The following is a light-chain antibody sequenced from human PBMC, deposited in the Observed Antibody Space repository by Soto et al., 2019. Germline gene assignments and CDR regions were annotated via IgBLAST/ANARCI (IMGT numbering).Light chain of an antibody. J-gene: IGLJ2*01. V-gene: IGLV2-14*03. CDR2: DVS. CDR1: SSDVGGYNY. Sequence: QSVLTQPASVSGSPGQSITISCAGTSSDVGGYNYVSWYQQHPGKAPKLIIHDVSNRPSGISNRFSGSKSGNTASLTISGLQAEDEADYFCCSYTSGSTLVGFGGGTK. CDR3: CSYTSGSTLVG.